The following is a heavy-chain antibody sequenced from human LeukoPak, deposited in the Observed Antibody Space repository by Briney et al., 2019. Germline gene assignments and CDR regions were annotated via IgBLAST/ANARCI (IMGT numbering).Heavy chain of an antibody. CDR2: IYSGGST. CDR1: GFTVSSNY. CDR3: AKLREGNSHDAFDI. J-gene: IGHJ3*02. D-gene: IGHD3-16*01. V-gene: IGHV3-53*01. Sequence: GGSLRLSCAASGFTVSSNYMSWVRQAPGKGLEWVSVIYSGGSTYNADSVKGRFTISRDNSKNTLYHQMNSLRAEDTAVYYCAKLREGNSHDAFDIWGQGTMVTVSS.